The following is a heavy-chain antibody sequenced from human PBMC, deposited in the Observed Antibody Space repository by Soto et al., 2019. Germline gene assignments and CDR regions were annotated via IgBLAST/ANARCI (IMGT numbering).Heavy chain of an antibody. CDR1: GFSLSTSGVG. D-gene: IGHD6-19*01. J-gene: IGHJ4*02. V-gene: IGHV2-5*01. Sequence: SGPTLVNPKQTLTLTCTFSGFSLSTSGVGVGWIREPPGKALEWLALIYWNDDKRYSPSLKSRLTITKDTSKNQVVLTMTNMDPVDTATYYCAHKHKNSSGWPYFDYWGQGTLVTVSS. CDR3: AHKHKNSSGWPYFDY. CDR2: IYWNDDK.